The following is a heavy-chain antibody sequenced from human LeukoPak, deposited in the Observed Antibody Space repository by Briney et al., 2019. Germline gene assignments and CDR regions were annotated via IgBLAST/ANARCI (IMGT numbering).Heavy chain of an antibody. CDR3: ARGLYDSSGYYYDY. J-gene: IGHJ4*02. V-gene: IGHV4-34*01. CDR1: GGSFSGYY. D-gene: IGHD3-22*01. Sequence: PSETLSLTCAVYGGSFSGYYWSWIRQPPGKGLEWIGEINHSGSTNYNPSLKSRVTISVDTSKNQFSLKLSSATAADTAVYYCARGLYDSSGYYYDYWGQGTLVTVSS. CDR2: INHSGST.